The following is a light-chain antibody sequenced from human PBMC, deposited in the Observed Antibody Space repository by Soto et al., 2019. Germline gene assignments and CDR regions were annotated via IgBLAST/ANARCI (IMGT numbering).Light chain of an antibody. CDR1: SGDIGGYNY. CDR3: ASYAGSDNYV. CDR2: EVD. J-gene: IGLJ1*01. Sequence: QSVLTQPPSASGSPGQSVTISCTGTSGDIGGYNYVSWFQQYPGKAPKLMIFEVDKRPSGVPDRFSGSKSGNTASLTVSGLRADDEADYYCASYAGSDNYVFGTGTKLTVL. V-gene: IGLV2-8*01.